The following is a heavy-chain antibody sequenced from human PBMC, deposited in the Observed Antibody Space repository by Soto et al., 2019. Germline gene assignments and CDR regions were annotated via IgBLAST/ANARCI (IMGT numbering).Heavy chain of an antibody. CDR2: ISGSGGST. CDR3: AKGRVAYYYDSSGDWFDP. D-gene: IGHD3-22*01. J-gene: IGHJ5*02. CDR1: GFTFSSYA. V-gene: IGHV3-23*01. Sequence: PGGSLRLSCAASGFTFSSYAMSWVRQAPGKGLEWVSAISGSGGSTYYADSVKGRFTISRDNSKNTLYLQMNSLRAEDTAVYYCAKGRVAYYYDSSGDWFDPWGQGTLVTVSS.